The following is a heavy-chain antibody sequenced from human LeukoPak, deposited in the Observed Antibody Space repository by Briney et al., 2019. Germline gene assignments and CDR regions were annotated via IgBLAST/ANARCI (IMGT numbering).Heavy chain of an antibody. CDR1: GFTFSSYG. D-gene: IGHD6-6*01. Sequence: GGSLRPSXAASGFTFSSYGMHWVRQAPGKGLEWVAFIRYDGSNKYYADSVKGRFTISRDNSKNTLYLQMNSLRAEDTAVYYCAKDRIAAQYFDYWGQGTLVTVSS. J-gene: IGHJ4*02. CDR2: IRYDGSNK. V-gene: IGHV3-30*02. CDR3: AKDRIAAQYFDY.